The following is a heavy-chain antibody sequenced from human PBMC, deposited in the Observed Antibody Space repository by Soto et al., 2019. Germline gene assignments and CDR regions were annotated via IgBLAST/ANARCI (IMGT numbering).Heavy chain of an antibody. V-gene: IGHV1-69*06. D-gene: IGHD1-26*01. CDR1: GGTFSSYA. J-gene: IGHJ6*02. CDR3: ARVGGSYYYYGMDV. CDR2: IIPIFGTA. Sequence: ASVKVSCKASGGTFSSYAISWVRQARGQGLEWMGGIIPIFGTANYAQKFQGRVTITADKSTSTAYMELSSLRSEDTAVYYCARVGGSYYYYGMDVWGQGTTVTVSS.